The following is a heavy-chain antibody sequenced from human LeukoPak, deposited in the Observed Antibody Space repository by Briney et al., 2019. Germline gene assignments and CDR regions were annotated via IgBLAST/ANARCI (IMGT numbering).Heavy chain of an antibody. V-gene: IGHV4-38-2*01. J-gene: IGHJ4*02. CDR3: VSGEAGDFDS. D-gene: IGHD4-17*01. CDR2: VHESGSS. Sequence: SETLSLTCAVSGYSISRGYYWGWVRQPPGKRPQWIGGVHESGSSYYNPSLKSRVTISLDTSQNQFSLTLTSVTAADSATYYCVSGEAGDFDSWGQGTLVTVSS. CDR1: GYSISRGYY.